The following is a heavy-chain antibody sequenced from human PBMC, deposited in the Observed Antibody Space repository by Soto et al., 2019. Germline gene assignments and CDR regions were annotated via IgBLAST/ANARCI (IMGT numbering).Heavy chain of an antibody. CDR2: ISAYNGNT. D-gene: IGHD3-3*01. CDR1: GYTFTSYG. Sequence: ASVKVSCKASGYTFTSYGISWVRQAPGQGLEWMGWISAYNGNTNYAQKLQGRVTMTTDTSTSTAYMELRSLRSDDTAVYYCAMYYDFWSGYGYYYGMDVWGQGTTVTVSS. J-gene: IGHJ6*02. V-gene: IGHV1-18*04. CDR3: AMYYDFWSGYGYYYGMDV.